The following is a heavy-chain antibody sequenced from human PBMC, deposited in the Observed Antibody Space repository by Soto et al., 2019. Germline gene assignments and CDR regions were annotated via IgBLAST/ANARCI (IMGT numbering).Heavy chain of an antibody. CDR1: GFTFGDYA. CDR3: TRGGDVDTAMTELDY. V-gene: IGHV3-49*04. J-gene: IGHJ4*02. D-gene: IGHD5-18*01. Sequence: SLRLSCTASGFTFGDYAMSWVRQAPGKGLEWVGFIRSKAYGGTTEYAASVKGRFTISRDDSKSIAYVQMNSLKTEDTAVYYCTRGGDVDTAMTELDYWGQGTLVTVSS. CDR2: IRSKAYGGTT.